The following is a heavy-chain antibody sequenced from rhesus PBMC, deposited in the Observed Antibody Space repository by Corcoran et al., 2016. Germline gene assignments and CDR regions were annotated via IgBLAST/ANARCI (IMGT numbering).Heavy chain of an antibody. Sequence: QVQLQESGPAVVTPSETLSLTCGVSGVSISISHWWSWLRQSPGKGLEWIGGIYGKVGTTGNHAALKNRPTISKNTAKNPVPLKPDSVAAADTAVYYLAREGNKGDFDYWGQGVLVTVSS. D-gene: IGHD1-44*01. J-gene: IGHJ4*01. CDR3: AREGNKGDFDY. V-gene: IGHV4-93*01. CDR1: GVSISISHW. CDR2: IYGKVGTT.